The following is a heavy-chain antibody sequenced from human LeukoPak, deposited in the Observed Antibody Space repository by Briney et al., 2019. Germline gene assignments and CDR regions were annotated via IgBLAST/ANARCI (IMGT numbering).Heavy chain of an antibody. D-gene: IGHD2-2*01. J-gene: IGHJ4*02. CDR3: ARYCSGTSCYGGFDY. CDR1: GYTFIGYY. CDR2: INPNSGGT. Sequence: ASVKVSCKASGYTFIGYYMHWVRQAPGQGLEWTGWINPNSGGTKYAQKFQGRVTMTRDTSISTAYMELSRRRSDDTAVYYCARYCSGTSCYGGFDYWGQGTLVTVSS. V-gene: IGHV1-2*02.